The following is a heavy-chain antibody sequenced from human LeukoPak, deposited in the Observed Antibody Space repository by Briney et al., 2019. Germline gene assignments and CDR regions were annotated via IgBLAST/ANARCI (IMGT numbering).Heavy chain of an antibody. CDR3: ARLMAVAGTDY. D-gene: IGHD6-19*01. J-gene: IGHJ4*02. CDR2: ISYDGSNK. Sequence: PGRSLRLSCAASGFTFSSYAMHWVRQAPGKGLEWVAVISYDGSNKYYADSVKGRFTISRDNSKNTLCLQMNSLRAEDTAVYYCARLMAVAGTDYWGQGTLVTVSS. V-gene: IGHV3-30-3*01. CDR1: GFTFSSYA.